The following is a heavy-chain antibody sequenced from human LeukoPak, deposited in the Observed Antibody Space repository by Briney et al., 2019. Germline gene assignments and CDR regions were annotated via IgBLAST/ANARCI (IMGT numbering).Heavy chain of an antibody. V-gene: IGHV3-23*01. J-gene: IGHJ4*02. Sequence: GGSLRLSCAASGFTFSNYALSWVRQAPGKGLEWVSTISGNSVNTYYADSVRGRFTISRDNSKNTLYLQMNSLRTEDTAVYYCAKLPGIIAVDYWGQGTLVTVS. CDR3: AKLPGIIAVDY. D-gene: IGHD3-10*01. CDR1: GFTFSNYA. CDR2: ISGNSVNT.